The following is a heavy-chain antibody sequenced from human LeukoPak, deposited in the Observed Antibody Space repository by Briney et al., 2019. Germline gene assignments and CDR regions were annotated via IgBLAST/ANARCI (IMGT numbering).Heavy chain of an antibody. V-gene: IGHV4-59*01. CDR3: ASTSKGHPYGDSNWFDP. Sequence: SETLSLTCTVSGGSISSYYWSWIRQPPGKGLEWIGYIYYSGSTNYNPSLKSRVTISVDPSKNQFSLKLSSVTAADAAVYYCASTSKGHPYGDSNWFDPWGQGTLVTVSS. CDR1: GGSISSYY. CDR2: IYYSGST. D-gene: IGHD4-17*01. J-gene: IGHJ5*02.